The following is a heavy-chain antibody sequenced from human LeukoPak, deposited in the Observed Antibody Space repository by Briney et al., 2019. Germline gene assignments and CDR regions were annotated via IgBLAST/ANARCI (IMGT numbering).Heavy chain of an antibody. Sequence: GGSLRLSCAASGFTFDDYAMHWVRQAPGKGLEWVSGISWNSGSIGYADSVKGRFTISRDNAKNSLYLQMNSLSAEDTALYHCAKDKTGTPLDAFDIWGQGTMVTVSS. CDR1: GFTFDDYA. CDR3: AKDKTGTPLDAFDI. D-gene: IGHD2-15*01. V-gene: IGHV3-9*01. CDR2: ISWNSGSI. J-gene: IGHJ3*02.